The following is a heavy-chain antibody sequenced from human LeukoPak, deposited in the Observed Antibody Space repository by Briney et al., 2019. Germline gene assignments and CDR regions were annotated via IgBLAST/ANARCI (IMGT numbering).Heavy chain of an antibody. Sequence: GESLQISCQGSGYRFTSYWIGWVRPMPGKGLEWMGIIYPGDSDTRYSPSFQGQVTISADKSISTAYLQWSSLKASDTAMYYCARLGLLALYYFDYWGQGTLVTVSS. J-gene: IGHJ4*02. CDR2: IYPGDSDT. CDR3: ARLGLLALYYFDY. CDR1: GYRFTSYW. D-gene: IGHD2-15*01. V-gene: IGHV5-51*01.